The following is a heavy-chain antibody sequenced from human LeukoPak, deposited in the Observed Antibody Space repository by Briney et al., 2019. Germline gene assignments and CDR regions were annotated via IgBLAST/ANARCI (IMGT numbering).Heavy chain of an antibody. CDR1: GFTLSNYW. CDR3: ARDMVRGVAY. J-gene: IGHJ4*02. V-gene: IGHV3-7*05. CDR2: IKEDGSEK. Sequence: PGGSLRLSCAGSGFTLSNYWMTWVRQAPGKGLEWVANIKEDGSEKYYVDSVKGRFTISRDNAKNSLYLQMNSLRAEDTAVYYCARDMVRGVAYWGQGTLVTVSS. D-gene: IGHD3-10*01.